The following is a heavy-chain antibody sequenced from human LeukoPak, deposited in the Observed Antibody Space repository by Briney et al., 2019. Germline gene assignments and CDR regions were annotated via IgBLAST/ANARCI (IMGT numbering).Heavy chain of an antibody. V-gene: IGHV3-9*03. Sequence: PGGSLRLSCAASGFTFDDYAMHWVRQAPGKGLEWVSGISWNSGSIGYADSVKGRFTISRDNSKNTLYLQMGSLRAEDMAVYYCARGPYAPNYWGQGTLVTVSS. CDR3: ARGPYAPNY. CDR1: GFTFDDYA. CDR2: ISWNSGSI. D-gene: IGHD3-16*01. J-gene: IGHJ4*02.